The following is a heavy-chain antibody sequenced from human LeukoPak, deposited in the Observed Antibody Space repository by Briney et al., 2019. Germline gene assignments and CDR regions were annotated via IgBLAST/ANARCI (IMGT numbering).Heavy chain of an antibody. D-gene: IGHD2-15*01. Sequence: GGSLRLSCAASGFTFSSYGMHWVRQAPGKGLEWVAFIRYDGSNKYYADSVKGRFTISRDNSVNTLSLQMNSLRTEDTAVYYCAKAQCSGGSCYSDYWGQGTLVTVSS. J-gene: IGHJ4*02. V-gene: IGHV3-30*02. CDR3: AKAQCSGGSCYSDY. CDR2: IRYDGSNK. CDR1: GFTFSSYG.